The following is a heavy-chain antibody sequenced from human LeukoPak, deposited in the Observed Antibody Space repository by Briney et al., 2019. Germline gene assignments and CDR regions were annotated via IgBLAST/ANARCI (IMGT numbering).Heavy chain of an antibody. J-gene: IGHJ6*03. CDR1: GASISSGGYY. CDR2: IYTSGST. D-gene: IGHD2-2*01. V-gene: IGHV4-61*02. Sequence: SQTLSLTCTVSGASISSGGYYWNWIRQPAGKGLEWIGRIYTSGSTNYNPSLKSRVTVSLDTSKNQFSLKLSSVTAADTAVYYCASRTPDDYYYYMDVWGKGTTVTVSS. CDR3: ASRTPDDYYYYMDV.